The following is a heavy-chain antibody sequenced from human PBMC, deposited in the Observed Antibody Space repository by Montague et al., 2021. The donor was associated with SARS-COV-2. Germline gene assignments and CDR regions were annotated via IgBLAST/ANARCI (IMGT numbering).Heavy chain of an antibody. CDR2: IYDSGST. CDR1: GGSISSSNYY. D-gene: IGHD5-12*01. Sequence: SETLSLTCTVSGGSISSSNYYWDWIRQPPGKGLEWIGSIYDSGSTYYXXXLKSRVTMSVDTSKNHFSLKLSSVTAADTAVYYCARRGRKLLPVATTIGGFDIWGQGTMVTVSS. J-gene: IGHJ3*02. V-gene: IGHV4-39*02. CDR3: ARRGRKLLPVATTIGGFDI.